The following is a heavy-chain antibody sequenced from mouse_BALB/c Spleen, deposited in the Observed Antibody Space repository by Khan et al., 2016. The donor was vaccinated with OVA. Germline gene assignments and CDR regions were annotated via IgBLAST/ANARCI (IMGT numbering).Heavy chain of an antibody. CDR2: ISSGSSTV. Sequence: EVELVESGGGLVQPGGSRKLSCAASGFSFSSFGMHWVRQAPEKGLEWVAYISSGSSTVYYADTVKGRFTISRDNPKNTLFLQMTSLRSEDTAMYYCVRYYGKDYAMDDWGQGTSVTVAS. J-gene: IGHJ4*01. D-gene: IGHD2-1*01. CDR1: GFSFSSFG. V-gene: IGHV5-17*02. CDR3: VRYYGKDYAMDD.